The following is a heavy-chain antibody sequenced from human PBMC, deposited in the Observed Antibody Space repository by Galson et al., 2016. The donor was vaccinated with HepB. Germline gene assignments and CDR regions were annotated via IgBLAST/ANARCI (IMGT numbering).Heavy chain of an antibody. CDR1: GFAFSDYY. D-gene: IGHD3-16*01. Sequence: SLRLSCASSGFAFSDYYMSWVRQAPGKGLEWLSYISGTTNFTNYADSVKGRFTISRDNAKSTLYLHMSSLRAEDTAVYSCAADLGGSYYDYWGRGTLVTVAS. J-gene: IGHJ4*02. V-gene: IGHV3-11*06. CDR2: ISGTTNFT. CDR3: AADLGGSYYDY.